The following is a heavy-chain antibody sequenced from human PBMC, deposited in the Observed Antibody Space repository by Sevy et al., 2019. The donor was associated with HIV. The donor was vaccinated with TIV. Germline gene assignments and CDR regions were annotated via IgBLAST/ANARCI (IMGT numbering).Heavy chain of an antibody. CDR3: ARYGRTTYGRLVDS. J-gene: IGHJ4*02. CDR2: IFYSGNI. D-gene: IGHD1-26*01. V-gene: IGHV4-59*13. CDR1: GGSMSDYY. Sequence: SETLSLTCTVSGGSMSDYYWTWIRQPPGRGLEWIGNIFYSGNINYSPSLKSRLTISIDTSKNQFSLNLRSVTAADTAVYYCARYGRTTYGRLVDSWGQGTLVTVSS.